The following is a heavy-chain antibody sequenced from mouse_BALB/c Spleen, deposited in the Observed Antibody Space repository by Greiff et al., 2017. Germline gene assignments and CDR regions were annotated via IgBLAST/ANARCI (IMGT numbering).Heavy chain of an antibody. CDR1: GFSLTSYG. CDR3: AKPTHYCGSRVGVYFDY. J-gene: IGHJ2*01. D-gene: IGHD1-1*01. V-gene: IGHV2-3*01. Sequence: QVQLQQSGPGLVAPSQSLSITCTVSGFSLTSYGVSWVRQPPGKGLEWLGVIWGDGSATYHSAHISRLSISKDNSKSQVFLKLNSLQTDDTATYYCAKPTHYCGSRVGVYFDYWGQGTTLTVSS. CDR2: IWGDGSA.